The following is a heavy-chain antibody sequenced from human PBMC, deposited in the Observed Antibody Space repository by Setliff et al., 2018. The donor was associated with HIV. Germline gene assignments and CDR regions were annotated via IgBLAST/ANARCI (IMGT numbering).Heavy chain of an antibody. V-gene: IGHV4-61*09. J-gene: IGHJ6*03. CDR3: AGDRGGAAAGGYYYRDV. D-gene: IGHD6-13*01. Sequence: PSETLPLTWNVPGGSISSGGYYWSWLRQPAGKVLEWIGHIHTSGRTNYNHSLKSRVTITIDSSKNQFSLKRSYVTAADTAVYYSAGDRGGAAAGGYYYRDVWGKGTTVTVSS. CDR1: GGSISSGGYY. CDR2: IHTSGRT.